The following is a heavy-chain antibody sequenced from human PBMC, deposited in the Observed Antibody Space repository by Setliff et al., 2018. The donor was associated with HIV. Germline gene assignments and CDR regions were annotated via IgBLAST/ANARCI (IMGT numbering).Heavy chain of an antibody. J-gene: IGHJ4*02. D-gene: IGHD6-19*01. Sequence: SETLSLTCTVSGGSISSGSYYWSWMRQPAGKGPEWIGHIYTNGYTNYNPSLKSRVTISVDTSKNQISLRLSSVTAADTGVYYCAAFDSGRDVWGQGTLVTVSS. CDR2: IYTNGYT. CDR3: AAFDSGRDV. V-gene: IGHV4-61*09. CDR1: GGSISSGSYY.